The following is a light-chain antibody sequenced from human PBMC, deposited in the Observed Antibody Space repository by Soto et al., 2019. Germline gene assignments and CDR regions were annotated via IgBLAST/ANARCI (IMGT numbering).Light chain of an antibody. Sequence: EIVLTQSPATLSLSPGERATLSCRASQSVSSYLAWYQQKPGQAPRLLIYDASNRATGIPARFSGSGSGTDFSLTISSLEPEDFAVYYCQQRSNWPPFFITFGQGTRLEIK. CDR1: QSVSSY. CDR2: DAS. J-gene: IGKJ5*01. CDR3: QQRSNWPPFFIT. V-gene: IGKV3-11*01.